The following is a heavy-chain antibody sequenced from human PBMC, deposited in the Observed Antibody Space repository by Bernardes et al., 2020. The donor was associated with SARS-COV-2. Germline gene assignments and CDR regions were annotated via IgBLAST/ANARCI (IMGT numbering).Heavy chain of an antibody. CDR1: GYTFTGYY. D-gene: IGHD3-3*01. CDR3: ARDAGNYDFWSGYYKPYYYYYMDV. CDR2: INPNSGGT. J-gene: IGHJ6*03. Sequence: ASVKVSCKASGYTFTGYYMHWVRQAPGQGLEWMGWINPNSGGTNYAQKFQGRVTMTRDTSISTAYMELSRLRSDDTAVYYCARDAGNYDFWSGYYKPYYYYYMDVWGKGTPVTVSS. V-gene: IGHV1-2*02.